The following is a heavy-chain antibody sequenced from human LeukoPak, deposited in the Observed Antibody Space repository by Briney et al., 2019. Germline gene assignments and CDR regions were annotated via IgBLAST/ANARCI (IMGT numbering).Heavy chain of an antibody. CDR1: GGSISSYY. CDR3: TTVYCSRGSCYPDY. CDR2: IYYSGNT. J-gene: IGHJ4*02. Sequence: SETLSLTCSVSGGSISSYYWSWIRQPPGKGLEWIGYIYYSGNTNYNPSLESRVTISVDTSKNQFSLRLNSVTSADTAVYYCTTVYCSRGSCYPDYWGQGTLVTVSS. D-gene: IGHD2-15*01. V-gene: IGHV4-59*01.